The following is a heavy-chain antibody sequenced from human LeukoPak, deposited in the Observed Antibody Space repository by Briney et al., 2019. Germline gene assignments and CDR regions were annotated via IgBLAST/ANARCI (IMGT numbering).Heavy chain of an antibody. V-gene: IGHV4-61*01. D-gene: IGHD1-1*01. J-gene: IGHJ4*02. CDR3: ASQLGGTTFH. Sequence: SETLSLTCTVSSGSVNSGSYYWNWIRQPPGKGLEWIGYVHYSGITDYNPSLQSRVTISLDTSKSQFSLKLSSVTAADTAVYYCASQLGGTTFHWGQGTLVTVSS. CDR2: VHYSGIT. CDR1: SGSVNSGSYY.